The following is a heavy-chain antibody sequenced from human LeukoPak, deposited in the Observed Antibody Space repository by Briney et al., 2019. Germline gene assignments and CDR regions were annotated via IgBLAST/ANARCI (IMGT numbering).Heavy chain of an antibody. J-gene: IGHJ6*04. V-gene: IGHV3-30*02. CDR2: IGSDDSNK. D-gene: IGHD3-10*02. Sequence: GGSLRLSCVASGFTFSTYGMHWVRQAPGKGLEGVAQIGSDDSNKHYADSVKGRFTISRDNSKNTLYLQMNSLRAEDTAVYYCAELGITMIGGVWGKGTTVTISS. CDR3: AELGITMIGGV. CDR1: GFTFSTYG.